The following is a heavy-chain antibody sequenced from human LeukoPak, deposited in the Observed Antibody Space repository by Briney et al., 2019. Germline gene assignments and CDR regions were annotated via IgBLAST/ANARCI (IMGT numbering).Heavy chain of an antibody. V-gene: IGHV4-34*01. CDR1: GGSFSGYY. Sequence: TSETLSLTCAVYGGSFSGYYWSWIRQPPGKGLEWIGEINHSGSTNYNPSLKSRVTISVDTSKNQFSLKLSSVTAADTAVYYCARDSGYDRWGQGTLVTVSS. D-gene: IGHD5-12*01. CDR2: INHSGST. J-gene: IGHJ4*02. CDR3: ARDSGYDR.